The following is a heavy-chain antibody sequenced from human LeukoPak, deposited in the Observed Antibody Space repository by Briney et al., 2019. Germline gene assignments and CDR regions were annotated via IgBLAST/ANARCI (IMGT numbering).Heavy chain of an antibody. CDR3: TRGDYYDSGGYYFLFDY. CDR1: GFTVSSNY. D-gene: IGHD3-22*01. CDR2: IRSKPYGGTT. J-gene: IGHJ4*02. V-gene: IGHV3-49*04. Sequence: GGSLRLSCAASGFTVSSNYMSWVRQAPGKGLEWVGFIRSKPYGGTTEYAASVKGRFTISRDDSESIAYLQMNSLKTEDTAVYYCTRGDYYDSGGYYFLFDYWGQGTLVAVSS.